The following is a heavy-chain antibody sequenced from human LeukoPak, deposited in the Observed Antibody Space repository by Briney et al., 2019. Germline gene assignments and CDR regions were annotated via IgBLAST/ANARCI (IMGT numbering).Heavy chain of an antibody. Sequence: ASVKLSCKASGYTFTSYAINWVRQATGQGLEWMGWMNPNSGNTGYAQKFQGRVTITRNTSISTAYMELSSLGSEGTAVYYCARADFWSGYPYSYYMDVWGKGTTVTASS. CDR1: GYTFTSYA. D-gene: IGHD3-3*01. J-gene: IGHJ6*03. CDR3: ARADFWSGYPYSYYMDV. CDR2: MNPNSGNT. V-gene: IGHV1-8*03.